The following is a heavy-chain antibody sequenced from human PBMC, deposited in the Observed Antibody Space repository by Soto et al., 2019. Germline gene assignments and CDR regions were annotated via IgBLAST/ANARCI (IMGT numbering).Heavy chain of an antibody. D-gene: IGHD1-1*01. CDR3: ARWESRQQAYGMEV. CDR1: GWTFTGYY. CDR2: INPNSGGT. J-gene: IGHJ6*01. V-gene: IGHV1-2*02. Sequence: ASVKVSCKASGWTFTGYYMHWVRQAPGQGLEWMGWINPNSGGTNYAQKFQGRVTMTRDTSISTAYMELSRLRSDDTAVYYCARWESRQQAYGMEVWGQGTTVNVSS.